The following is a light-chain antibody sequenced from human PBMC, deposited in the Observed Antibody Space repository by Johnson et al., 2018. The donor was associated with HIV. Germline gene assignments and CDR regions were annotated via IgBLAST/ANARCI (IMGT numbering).Light chain of an antibody. J-gene: IGLJ1*01. CDR2: DNN. V-gene: IGLV1-51*01. CDR1: SSDIGKNY. Sequence: QSVLTQPPSVSAAPGQKVTISCSGSSSDIGKNYVSWYQQLPGTAPNLLIYDNNKRPSGIPHRFSASKSGTSATLAITELQTGDEADYYCGTLDGSGGVFGTGTKVTVL. CDR3: GTLDGSGGV.